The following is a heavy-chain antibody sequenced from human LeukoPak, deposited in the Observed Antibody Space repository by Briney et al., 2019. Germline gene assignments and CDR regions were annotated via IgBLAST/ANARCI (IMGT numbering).Heavy chain of an antibody. CDR2: ISAYNANT. CDR3: ARDLRYCSSTSCYRAFDI. J-gene: IGHJ3*02. V-gene: IGHV1-18*01. Sequence: ASVKVSCKASGYTFTSYGISWVRQAPGQGLEWMGWISAYNANTNYAQKLQGRVTMTTDTSTSTAYMELRSLRSDDTAVYYCARDLRYCSSTSCYRAFDIWGQGTMVTVSS. CDR1: GYTFTSYG. D-gene: IGHD2-2*01.